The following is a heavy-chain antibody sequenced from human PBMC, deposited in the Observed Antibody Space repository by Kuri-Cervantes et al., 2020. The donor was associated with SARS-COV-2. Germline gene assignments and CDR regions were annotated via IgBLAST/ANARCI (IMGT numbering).Heavy chain of an antibody. CDR3: AREGEAYCGGDCYLVYWYFDL. J-gene: IGHJ2*01. Sequence: GESLKISCTASGFTFSSYRMSWVRQAPGKGLEWVANIKQDGSEKYYVDSVKGRFTISRDNAKNSLYLQMNGLRAEDTAVYYCAREGEAYCGGDCYLVYWYFDLWGRGTPVTVSS. CDR1: GFTFSSYR. CDR2: IKQDGSEK. V-gene: IGHV3-7*01. D-gene: IGHD2-21*02.